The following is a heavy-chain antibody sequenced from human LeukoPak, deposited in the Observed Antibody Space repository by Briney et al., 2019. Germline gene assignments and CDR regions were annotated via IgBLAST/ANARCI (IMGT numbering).Heavy chain of an antibody. J-gene: IGHJ1*01. CDR1: GFTFSSYE. Sequence: PGGSLRLSCAASGFTFSSYELNWVRQAPGKGLEWVSYISSSGSTIKYADSVKGRFTISRENAKNSLYLQLNSLRGEDTAVYYCAKDDDWGRFKDWGQGTLVTVSS. CDR3: AKDDDWGRFKD. CDR2: ISSSGSTI. V-gene: IGHV3-48*03. D-gene: IGHD3-16*01.